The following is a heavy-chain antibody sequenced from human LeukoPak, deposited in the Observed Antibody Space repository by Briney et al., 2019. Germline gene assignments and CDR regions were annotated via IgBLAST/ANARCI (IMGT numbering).Heavy chain of an antibody. Sequence: GGSLRLSCAASGFTFSSYSMNWVRQAPGKGLEWVSSISSSSSYIYYADSVKGRFTISRDNAKDSLYLQMSSLRAEDTAVYYCSRRGTYYDFWSGPDYWGQGTLVTVSS. V-gene: IGHV3-21*01. J-gene: IGHJ4*02. D-gene: IGHD3/OR15-3a*01. CDR3: SRRGTYYDFWSGPDY. CDR2: ISSSSSYI. CDR1: GFTFSSYS.